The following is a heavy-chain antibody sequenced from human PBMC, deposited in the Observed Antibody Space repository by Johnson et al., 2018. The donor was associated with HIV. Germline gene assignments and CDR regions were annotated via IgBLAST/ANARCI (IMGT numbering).Heavy chain of an antibody. CDR2: IYSGGST. Sequence: LVESGGGLVQPGGSLRLSCAASGFTVSSNYMSWVRQAPGKGLEWVSVIYSGGSTYYADSVKGRFTISRDNSKNTLYLQMNSLRAEDTAVYYCASVPMIVVLDGAFDIWGQGTMVTVSS. V-gene: IGHV3-66*01. CDR3: ASVPMIVVLDGAFDI. J-gene: IGHJ3*02. D-gene: IGHD3-22*01. CDR1: GFTVSSNY.